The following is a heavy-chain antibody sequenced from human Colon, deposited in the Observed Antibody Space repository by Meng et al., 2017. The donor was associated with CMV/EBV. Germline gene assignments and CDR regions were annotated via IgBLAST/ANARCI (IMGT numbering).Heavy chain of an antibody. CDR2: ISGSGDSR. Sequence: GGSLRLSCAASGFTFSSYAMSWVRQAPGKGLEWVSGISGSGDSRYYADSVKGRFTISRDSSKNTLYLQMNSLRTEDTAVYYCAKMVGYCSGGSCASQPFDSWGQGTLVTVSS. J-gene: IGHJ4*02. D-gene: IGHD2-15*01. CDR1: GFTFSSYA. CDR3: AKMVGYCSGGSCASQPFDS. V-gene: IGHV3-23*01.